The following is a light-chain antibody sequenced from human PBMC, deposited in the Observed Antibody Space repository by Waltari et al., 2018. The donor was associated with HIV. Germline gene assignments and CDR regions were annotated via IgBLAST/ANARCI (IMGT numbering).Light chain of an antibody. Sequence: AIQMTQSPSSLSASVGDRVTITCRSSQGIGHDLGWYQQKPGKAPKLLIYATSNLHSGVPSRFSGSGADTNFTLTINSLQPDDFATYFCLQTHSYTPTFGGGTNV. CDR3: LQTHSYTPT. CDR2: ATS. J-gene: IGKJ4*01. CDR1: QGIGHD. V-gene: IGKV1-6*01.